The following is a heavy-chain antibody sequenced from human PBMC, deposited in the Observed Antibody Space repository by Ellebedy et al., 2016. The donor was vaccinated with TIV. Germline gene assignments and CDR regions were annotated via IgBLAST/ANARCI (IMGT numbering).Heavy chain of an antibody. Sequence: GESLKISCAAPGFVFSTYDMHWVRQAPGKGLEWVAYISSSSSSTSYADSVKGRFTISKDNTRMSLYLQMNSLEAEDSAVYYCASYGAYHFWGQGTLVTVSS. CDR2: ISSSSSST. CDR3: ASYGAYHF. J-gene: IGHJ4*02. V-gene: IGHV3-48*04. CDR1: GFVFSTYD. D-gene: IGHD4-17*01.